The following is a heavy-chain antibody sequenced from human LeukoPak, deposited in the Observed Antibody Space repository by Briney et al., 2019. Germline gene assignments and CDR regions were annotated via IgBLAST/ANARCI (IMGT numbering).Heavy chain of an antibody. Sequence: SETLSLTCTVSGGSISSGSYYWSWIRQPAGKGLEWIGRIYTSGSTNYNPSLKSRVTISVDTSKNQFSLKLSSVTAADTAVYYCARVAISGYSSSWYDYWGQGTLVTVSS. CDR1: GGSISSGSYY. V-gene: IGHV4-61*02. D-gene: IGHD6-13*01. CDR2: IYTSGST. J-gene: IGHJ4*02. CDR3: ARVAISGYSSSWYDY.